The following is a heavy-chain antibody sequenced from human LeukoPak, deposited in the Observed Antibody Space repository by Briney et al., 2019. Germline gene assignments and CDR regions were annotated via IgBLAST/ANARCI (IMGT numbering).Heavy chain of an antibody. CDR3: ARENGYRYDY. Sequence: SETLSLTCGVYGGSFSGYYWSWIRQPPGKGLEWIGEINHSGSTNYNPSLKSRVTISVDTSKNQFSLKLSSVTAADTALYYCARENGYRYDYWGQGALVAVSS. V-gene: IGHV4-34*01. J-gene: IGHJ4*02. CDR2: INHSGST. CDR1: GGSFSGYY. D-gene: IGHD5-18*01.